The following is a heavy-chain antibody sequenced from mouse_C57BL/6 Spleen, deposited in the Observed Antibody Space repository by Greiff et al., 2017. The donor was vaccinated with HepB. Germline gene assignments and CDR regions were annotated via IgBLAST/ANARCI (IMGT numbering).Heavy chain of an antibody. CDR2: IDPENGDT. J-gene: IGHJ2*01. CDR1: GFNIKDDY. CDR3: TISLFDY. V-gene: IGHV14-4*01. Sequence: VQLQQSGAELVRPGASVKLSCTASGFNIKDDYMHWVKQRPEQGLEWIGWIDPENGDTEYAPKFQGKATITADTSSNTAYLQLSSLTSEDTAVYYCTISLFDYWGQGTTLTVSS. D-gene: IGHD6-2*01.